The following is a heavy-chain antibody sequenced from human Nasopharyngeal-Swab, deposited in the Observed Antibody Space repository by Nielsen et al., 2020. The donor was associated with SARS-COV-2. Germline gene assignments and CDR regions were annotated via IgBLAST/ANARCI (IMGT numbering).Heavy chain of an antibody. D-gene: IGHD5-18*01. Sequence: GESLKISCAASGFTFSTYWMSWVRQAPGKGLEWVANIKQDGSEKYYVDSVKGRFTISRDNSKNTLYLQMNSLRAEDTAVYYCARDGGYSYGSNWGQGTLVTVSS. CDR3: ARDGGYSYGSN. CDR2: IKQDGSEK. V-gene: IGHV3-7*01. J-gene: IGHJ4*02. CDR1: GFTFSTYW.